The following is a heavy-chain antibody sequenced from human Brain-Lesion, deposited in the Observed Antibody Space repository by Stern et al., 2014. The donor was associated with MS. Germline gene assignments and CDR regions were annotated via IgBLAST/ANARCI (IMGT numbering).Heavy chain of an antibody. V-gene: IGHV3-9*01. CDR3: AKDGAGYYYDSSGAFDI. D-gene: IGHD3-22*01. J-gene: IGHJ3*02. CDR1: GFTFDDYA. CDR2: LSWNSGSI. Sequence: VQLVQSGGGLVKPGRSLRLSCAASGFTFDDYAMHWVRQAPGKGLAWVSGLSWNSGSIGYADSVKGRFTISRDNAKNSLYLQMNSLRAEDTALYYCAKDGAGYYYDSSGAFDIWGQGTMVTVSS.